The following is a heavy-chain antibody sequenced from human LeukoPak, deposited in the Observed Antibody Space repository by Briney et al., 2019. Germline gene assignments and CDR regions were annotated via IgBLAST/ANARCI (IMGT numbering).Heavy chain of an antibody. CDR2: INPNSGGT. J-gene: IGHJ3*02. CDR1: GYTFTGYY. CDR3: ATPDPDSQGDDAFDI. Sequence: GASVKVSCKASGYTFTGYYMHWVRQAPGQGLEWMGWINPNSGGTIYAQKFQGRVTMTEDTSTDTAYMELSSLRSEDTAVYYCATPDPDSQGDDAFDIWGQGTMVTVSS. D-gene: IGHD1-14*01. V-gene: IGHV1-2*02.